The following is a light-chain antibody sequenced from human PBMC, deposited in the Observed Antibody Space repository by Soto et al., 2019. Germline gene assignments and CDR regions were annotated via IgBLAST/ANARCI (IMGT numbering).Light chain of an antibody. J-gene: IGKJ4*01. CDR2: DAV. Sequence: ETVLTQSQATLSFSPLERANLXWRASQSISTYLAWYQQKPGQAPRLLIYDAVNRATGIPARFSGSGSGTDFTLIIDSLAPEDFAVYYCQQRINWPLTFGGGTKVDIK. CDR3: QQRINWPLT. V-gene: IGKV3-11*01. CDR1: QSISTY.